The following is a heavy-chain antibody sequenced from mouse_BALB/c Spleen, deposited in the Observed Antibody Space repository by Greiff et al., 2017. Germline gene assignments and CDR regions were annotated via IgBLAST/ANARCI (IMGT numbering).Heavy chain of an antibody. J-gene: IGHJ4*01. CDR1: GFNIKDYY. CDR2: IDPENGDT. V-gene: IGHV14-4*02. CDR3: NGRYYYAMDY. Sequence: EVQLQESGAELVRSGASVKLSCTASGFNIKDYYMHWVKQRPEQGLEWIGWIDPENGDTEYAPKFQGKATMTADTSSNTAYLQLSSLTSEDTAVYYCNGRYYYAMDYWGQGTSVTVSS.